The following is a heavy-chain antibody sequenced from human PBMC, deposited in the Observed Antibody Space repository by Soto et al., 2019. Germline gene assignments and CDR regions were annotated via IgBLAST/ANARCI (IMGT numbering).Heavy chain of an antibody. CDR3: ARGPYSSGWADFDY. J-gene: IGHJ4*02. CDR2: IYSGGST. CDR1: GFTVSSKY. V-gene: IGHV3-66*01. Sequence: EVQLEESGGGLVQPGGSLRLSCAASGFTVSSKYMSWVRQAPGKGLEWVSVIYSGGSTYYADSVKGRFTISRDNSKNTLYLQMNSLRAEDTAVYYCARGPYSSGWADFDYWGLGTLVTVSS. D-gene: IGHD6-19*01.